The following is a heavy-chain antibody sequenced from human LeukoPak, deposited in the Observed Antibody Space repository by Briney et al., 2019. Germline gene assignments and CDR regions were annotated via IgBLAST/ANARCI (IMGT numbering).Heavy chain of an antibody. Sequence: PGGSLRLSCAASGFTFSDYAMNWVRQAPGKGLEWVSHIGGPDDIIHYADSVKGRFTISRDNFKNTLYLQMNSLRAEDTAVFYCAKDSIARNGVYDAFDIWGQGAMVTVAS. CDR1: GFTFSDYA. V-gene: IGHV3-23*01. J-gene: IGHJ3*02. CDR3: AKDSIARNGVYDAFDI. CDR2: IGGPDDII. D-gene: IGHD2-8*01.